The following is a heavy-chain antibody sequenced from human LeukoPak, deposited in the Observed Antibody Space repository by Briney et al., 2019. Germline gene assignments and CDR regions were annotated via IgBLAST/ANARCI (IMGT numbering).Heavy chain of an antibody. CDR2: ISNNGGYT. CDR1: GFTFSSSA. J-gene: IGHJ6*02. CDR3: AKAASSSWPSYYYGMDV. V-gene: IGHV3-23*01. D-gene: IGHD6-13*01. Sequence: GGSLRLPCAASGFTFSSSAMSWVRQAPGKGLEWVSAISNNGGYTYYADSVKGRFTISKDNSKNTVYLQMSSLRVGDTAVYYCAKAASSSWPSYYYGMDVWGQGTTVTVSS.